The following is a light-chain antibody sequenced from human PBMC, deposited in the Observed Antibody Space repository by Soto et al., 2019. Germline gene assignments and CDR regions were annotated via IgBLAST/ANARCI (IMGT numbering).Light chain of an antibody. V-gene: IGLV1-51*01. Sequence: QSVLTQPPSVSAAPGQKVTISCSGSSSNIGNNYVSWYQQLPGTAPKLLISDNDKRPSGIPDRFSGSKSGTSATLGITGLQTGDEADYYCGTWDTGLRACVFGGGTKLTVL. CDR2: DND. CDR3: GTWDTGLRACV. CDR1: SSNIGNNY. J-gene: IGLJ2*01.